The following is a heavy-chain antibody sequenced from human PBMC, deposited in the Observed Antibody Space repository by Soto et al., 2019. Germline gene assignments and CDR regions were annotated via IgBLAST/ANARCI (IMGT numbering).Heavy chain of an antibody. D-gene: IGHD1-1*01. J-gene: IGHJ3*02. CDR2: IYPGDSDA. CDR3: ARLGYTAAFDI. CDR1: GYSFSTSW. V-gene: IGHV5-51*01. Sequence: GEPLKISCKGSGYSFSTSWIAWVRRTPGKGLEWMGIIYPGDSDARYTPSFQGQVTISADKSISTAYLQWSSLKASDTPIYYCARLGYTAAFDIWGQGTMVTVSS.